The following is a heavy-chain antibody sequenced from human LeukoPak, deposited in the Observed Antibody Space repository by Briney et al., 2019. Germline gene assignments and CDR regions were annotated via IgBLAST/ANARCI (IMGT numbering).Heavy chain of an antibody. J-gene: IGHJ4*02. CDR3: ARDRYDSSGYYGQQFYFDS. CDR2: IYYSGST. V-gene: IGHV4-39*02. D-gene: IGHD3-22*01. Sequence: SETLSLTCTVSGGSISSSSYYWGWIRQPLGKGLEWIGSIYYSGSTYYNPSLKSRVTISVDTSKNQFSLKLNSVTAADTAVYYCARDRYDSSGYYGQQFYFDSWGQGILVTVSS. CDR1: GGSISSSSYY.